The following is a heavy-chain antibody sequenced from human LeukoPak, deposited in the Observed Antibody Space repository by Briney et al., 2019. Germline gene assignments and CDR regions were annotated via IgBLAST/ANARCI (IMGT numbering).Heavy chain of an antibody. Sequence: GGSLRLSCAASGFTFSSYSMNWVRQAPGKGLEWVSSISSSSSYIYYADSVKGRFTISRDNAKNSLYLQMNSLRAEDMALYYCAKCRDSSSSRGAFDIWGQGTMVTVSS. D-gene: IGHD6-6*01. J-gene: IGHJ3*02. CDR2: ISSSSSYI. V-gene: IGHV3-21*04. CDR3: AKCRDSSSSRGAFDI. CDR1: GFTFSSYS.